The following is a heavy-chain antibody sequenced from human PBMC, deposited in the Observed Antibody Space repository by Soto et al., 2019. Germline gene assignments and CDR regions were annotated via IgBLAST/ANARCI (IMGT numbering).Heavy chain of an antibody. CDR1: GFTFSSYG. D-gene: IGHD3-16*01. CDR2: IWYDGSNK. CDR3: ARGGDAFDI. V-gene: IGHV3-33*01. J-gene: IGHJ3*02. Sequence: QVQLVESGGGVVQPGRSLRLSCAASGFTFSSYGMHWVRQAPGKGLEWVAVIWYDGSNKYYADSVKGRFTISRDNSKNTLYPHMNSLRAEDTAVSYCARGGDAFDIWGQGTMVTVSS.